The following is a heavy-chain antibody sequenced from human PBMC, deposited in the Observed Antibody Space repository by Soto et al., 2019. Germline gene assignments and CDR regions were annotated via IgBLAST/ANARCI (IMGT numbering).Heavy chain of an antibody. CDR3: AKERMEQYQLLPFFDY. Sequence: GGSLRLSCAASGFSFSSYGMHWLRQAAGKGLEWVAVISYDGSNKYYADSVRGRFTISRDNSKNTLYLQMNSLRPEDTAVFYCAKERMEQYQLLPFFDYWGQGTLVTVSS. J-gene: IGHJ4*02. CDR1: GFSFSSYG. CDR2: ISYDGSNK. D-gene: IGHD2-2*01. V-gene: IGHV3-30*18.